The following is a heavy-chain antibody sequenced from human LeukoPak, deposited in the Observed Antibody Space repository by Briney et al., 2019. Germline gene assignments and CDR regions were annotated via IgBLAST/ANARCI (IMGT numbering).Heavy chain of an antibody. D-gene: IGHD3-3*01. Sequence: PSETLSLTCTVSGVSINSGDYYWSWIRQHPGKGLEWIGYIYYSGSTYYNPSLKSRVTISVDTSKNQFSLKLSSVTAADTAVYYCARSPYYDFWSGSTNAFDIWGQGTMVTVSS. CDR1: GVSINSGDYY. J-gene: IGHJ3*02. V-gene: IGHV4-31*03. CDR2: IYYSGST. CDR3: ARSPYYDFWSGSTNAFDI.